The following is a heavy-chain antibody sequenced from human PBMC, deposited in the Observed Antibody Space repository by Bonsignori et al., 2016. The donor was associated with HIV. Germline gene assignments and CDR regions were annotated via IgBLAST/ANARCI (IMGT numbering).Heavy chain of an antibody. Sequence: ASVKVSCKVSGYTFTDYYMHWVQQAPGKGLEWMGLVDPEDGETIYAEKFQGRVTITADTSTDTAYMELSSLRSEDTAVYYCATPAAAGPKYNWNYWGQGTLVTVSS. CDR1: GYTFTDYY. J-gene: IGHJ4*02. CDR3: ATPAAAGPKYNWNY. V-gene: IGHV1-69-2*01. D-gene: IGHD1-20*01. CDR2: VDPEDGET.